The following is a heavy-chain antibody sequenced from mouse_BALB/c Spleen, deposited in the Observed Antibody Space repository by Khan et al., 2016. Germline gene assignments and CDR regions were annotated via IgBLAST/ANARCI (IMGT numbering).Heavy chain of an antibody. V-gene: IGHV3-8*02. CDR3: ATWDYYGSAFAY. CDR2: ISHSGDS. D-gene: IGHD1-2*01. CDR1: GDSITSGH. Sequence: EVQLQESGPSLAKPSQTLSLICSVTGDSITSGHWNWIRKFPGNKFDFMGYISHSGDSYYNPSLKSRISITRDTSKNQYYLHLNSVTTEDTATYYCATWDYYGSAFAYWGQGTLVTVSA. J-gene: IGHJ3*01.